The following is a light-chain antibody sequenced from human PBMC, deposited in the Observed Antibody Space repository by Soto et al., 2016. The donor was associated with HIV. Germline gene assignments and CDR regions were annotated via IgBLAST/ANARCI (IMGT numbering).Light chain of an antibody. CDR3: QQYDHLPPYT. CDR1: QSISSY. Sequence: DIQMTQSPSSLSASVGDRVTITCRASQSISSYLNWYQQKPGKAPNLLIYDASNLATGVPSRFSGGGSGTDFTFTISNLQPEDIATYYCQQYDHLPPYTFGQGTKLQIK. J-gene: IGKJ2*01. CDR2: DAS. V-gene: IGKV1-33*01.